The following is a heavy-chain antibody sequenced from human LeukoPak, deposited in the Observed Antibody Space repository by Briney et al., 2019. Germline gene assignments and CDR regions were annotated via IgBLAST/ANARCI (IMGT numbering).Heavy chain of an antibody. D-gene: IGHD5-24*01. V-gene: IGHV3-7*01. CDR3: ARGETMDV. CDR1: DFSFETYW. J-gene: IGHJ6*03. Sequence: GGSLRLSCVALDFSFETYWMSWVRQAPGKGPQWVANINEDGTEKHYVGSVRGRFTISRDNAESSLHLQMNSLGPDDLGVYYCARGETMDVWGKGTMVTVSS. CDR2: INEDGTEK.